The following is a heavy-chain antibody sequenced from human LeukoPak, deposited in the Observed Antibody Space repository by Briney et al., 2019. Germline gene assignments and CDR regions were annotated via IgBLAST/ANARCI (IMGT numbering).Heavy chain of an antibody. V-gene: IGHV3-43*02. CDR2: ISGDGYTT. Sequence: GRSLRLSCAASGFTFGDYAMYWVRQAPGKGLEWVSLISGDGYTTYYADSVKGRFTISRDNSKNSLYLQMNSLRTEDTALYYCAKDIGGIRDCWGQGTLVTVSS. D-gene: IGHD3-16*01. CDR3: AKDIGGIRDC. CDR1: GFTFGDYA. J-gene: IGHJ4*02.